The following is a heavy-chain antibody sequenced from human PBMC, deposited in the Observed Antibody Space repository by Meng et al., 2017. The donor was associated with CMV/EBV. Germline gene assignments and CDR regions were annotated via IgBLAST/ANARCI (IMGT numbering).Heavy chain of an antibody. Sequence: VQRVESGGGLVRPGGSLRLSFADSGFTFSDYWMHWGRQAPGEGPVWVSRIDTDGTVTSYAESVRGRFTISRDNSKNTLYLQMNDLRAGDSGVYYCVRDLVGNRDSWGHGTLVTVSS. CDR1: GFTFSDYW. CDR2: IDTDGTVT. V-gene: IGHV3-74*03. D-gene: IGHD1-14*01. CDR3: VRDLVGNRDS. J-gene: IGHJ5*01.